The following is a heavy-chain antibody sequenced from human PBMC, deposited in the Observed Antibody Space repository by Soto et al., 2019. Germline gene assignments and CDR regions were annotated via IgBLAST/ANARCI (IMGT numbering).Heavy chain of an antibody. CDR2: ITGSSAYI. CDR1: GFTFSSYG. J-gene: IGHJ4*02. Sequence: LRLSCAASGFTFSSYGMNWVRQAPGKGLEWVASITGSSAYIHYADSVRGRFTISRDNAKNSLYLQMNSLRAEDTAVYYCAREWANYWGQGTLGTVSS. CDR3: AREWANY. V-gene: IGHV3-21*01. D-gene: IGHD1-26*01.